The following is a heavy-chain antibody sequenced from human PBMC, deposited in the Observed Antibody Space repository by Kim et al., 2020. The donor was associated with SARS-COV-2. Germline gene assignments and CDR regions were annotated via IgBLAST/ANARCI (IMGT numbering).Heavy chain of an antibody. V-gene: IGHV3-43*02. J-gene: IGHJ4*02. D-gene: IGHD2-15*01. CDR3: AKGYACYSYFDY. CDR2: ISGDGGST. Sequence: GGSLRLSCAASGFTFDDYAMHWVRQAPGRGLEWVSLISGDGGSTYYADSVKGRFTISRDNSKNSLFLQMNSLRTEDTALYYCAKGYACYSYFDYWGQGTLATLSS. CDR1: GFTFDDYA.